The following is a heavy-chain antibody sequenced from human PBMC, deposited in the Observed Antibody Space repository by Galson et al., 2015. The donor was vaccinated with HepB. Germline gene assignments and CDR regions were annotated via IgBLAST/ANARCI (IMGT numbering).Heavy chain of an antibody. J-gene: IGHJ4*02. CDR1: GFTFSSYA. CDR3: VSSGGTYYLLDY. V-gene: IGHV3-23*01. CDR2: ISGSGGST. Sequence: SLRLSCAASGFTFSSYAMSWVRQAPGKGLEWVSAISGSGGSTYYADSVKGRFTISRDNSKNTLYLQMSSLRAEDTAIYYCVSSGGTYYLLDYWGQGTLVTVSS. D-gene: IGHD1-26*01.